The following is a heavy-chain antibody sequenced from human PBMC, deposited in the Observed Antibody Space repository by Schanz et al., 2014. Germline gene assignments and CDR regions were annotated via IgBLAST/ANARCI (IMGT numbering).Heavy chain of an antibody. Sequence: EVQLVESGGGLVQPGGSLRLSCAASGFTFSSYWMSWVRQAPGKGLEWVANIKQDGSERYYVDSVKGRFTISRDTAENSVYLQMNSLRAEDTAVYYCARDGYRNGRPFDHWGQGTRVTVSA. J-gene: IGHJ4*02. CDR3: ARDGYRNGRPFDH. V-gene: IGHV3-7*01. D-gene: IGHD5-18*01. CDR1: GFTFSSYW. CDR2: IKQDGSER.